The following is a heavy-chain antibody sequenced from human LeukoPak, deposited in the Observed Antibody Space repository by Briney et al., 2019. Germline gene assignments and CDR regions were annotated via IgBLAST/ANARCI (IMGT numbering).Heavy chain of an antibody. D-gene: IGHD3/OR15-3a*01. CDR1: GGSISSYH. V-gene: IGHV4-59*01. J-gene: IGHJ2*01. CDR2: MHYSGYT. CDR3: ARDAGTGWYFDL. Sequence: SETLSLTCTVSGGSISSYHWSWIRQPPGKGLEWIGYMHYSGYTSYMPSLKSRVTIYVDTPKNQLSLKLNSVTAADTAVYFCARDAGTGWYFDLWGRGTLVTVSS.